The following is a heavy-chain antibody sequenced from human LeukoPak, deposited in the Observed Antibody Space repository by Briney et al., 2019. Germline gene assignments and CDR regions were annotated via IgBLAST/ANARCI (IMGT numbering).Heavy chain of an antibody. D-gene: IGHD5-18*01. CDR3: ARRVSAKSLDY. V-gene: IGHV3-74*01. J-gene: IGHJ4*02. CDR1: GFTFSSYW. CDR2: INRDGSSA. Sequence: GGSLRLSCAASGFTFSSYWMHWVRQSPGKGPVWVSRINRDGSSANYADSVKGRFTISRDNAKNTLYLQMNSLRAEDTAVYYCARRVSAKSLDYWGQGTLVTVSS.